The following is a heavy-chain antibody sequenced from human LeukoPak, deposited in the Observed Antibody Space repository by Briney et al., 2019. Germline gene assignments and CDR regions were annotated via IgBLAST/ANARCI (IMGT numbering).Heavy chain of an antibody. D-gene: IGHD4-17*01. J-gene: IGHJ4*02. CDR2: IYYTGST. CDR3: ARKVYGDYYFDY. CDR1: GGSISSYY. V-gene: IGHV4-59*01. Sequence: SETLSLTCTVSGGSISSYYWSWIRQPPGKGLEWIGYIYYTGSTDYNPSLKSRVTISVDTSKNHFSLRLSSMTAADTAVYYCARKVYGDYYFDYWGRGTLVTVSS.